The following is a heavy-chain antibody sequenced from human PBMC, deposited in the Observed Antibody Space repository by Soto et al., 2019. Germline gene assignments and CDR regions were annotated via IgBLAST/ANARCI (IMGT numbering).Heavy chain of an antibody. J-gene: IGHJ4*02. Sequence: PGGSLRLSCVGSGFIFSNNGMHWVRQTPGKGLEWVAFMSYDGSDTFYADSVQGRFTISRDNSKNTLFLHMSNLRAEDTAMYYCTIVRLADSALDHWGQGTLVTVSS. CDR3: TIVRLADSALDH. CDR1: GFIFSNNG. V-gene: IGHV3-30*02. CDR2: MSYDGSDT. D-gene: IGHD3-10*02.